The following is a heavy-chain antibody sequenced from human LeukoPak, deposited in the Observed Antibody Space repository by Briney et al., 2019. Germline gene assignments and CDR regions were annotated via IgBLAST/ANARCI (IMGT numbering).Heavy chain of an antibody. CDR2: IGWNSGDI. CDR1: GFTFDDYA. V-gene: IGHV3-9*01. D-gene: IGHD6-13*01. J-gene: IGHJ4*02. CDR3: VKVTAAGFVDH. Sequence: GGSLRLSCAASGFTFDDYAMHWVRQAPGKGLEWVSGIGWNSGDIVYADSVKGRFTISRDNAKKSLYLQMNSLGAEDTALYYCVKVTAAGFVDHWGQGTLVTVSS.